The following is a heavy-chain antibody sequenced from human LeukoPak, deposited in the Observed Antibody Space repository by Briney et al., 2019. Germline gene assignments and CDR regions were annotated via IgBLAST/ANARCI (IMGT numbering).Heavy chain of an antibody. Sequence: ASVKVSCMASGYTFTSYGISWVRQAPGQGLEWMGWISAYNDNAKYEQKLQGRVTMTSDTSTSTAYMELSSLRFEDTAVYFCTRSVRNGHFDYWGQGTLVTVSS. J-gene: IGHJ4*02. D-gene: IGHD2-8*01. V-gene: IGHV1-18*01. CDR3: TRSVRNGHFDY. CDR1: GYTFTSYG. CDR2: ISAYNDNA.